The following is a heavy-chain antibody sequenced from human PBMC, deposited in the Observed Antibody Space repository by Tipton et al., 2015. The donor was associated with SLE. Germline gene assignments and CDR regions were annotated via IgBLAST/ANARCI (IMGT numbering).Heavy chain of an antibody. J-gene: IGHJ4*02. CDR3: ARRVGVGYSYGFDY. V-gene: IGHV4-39*01. CDR2: IYYSGST. CDR1: GDSISSSSYY. Sequence: TLSLTCTVSGDSISSSSYYWGWIRQPPGKGLEWIGSIYYSGSTYYNPSLKSRVTISVDTSKNQFSLKLSSVTAADTAVYYCARRVGVGYSYGFDYWGQGTLVTVSS. D-gene: IGHD5-18*01.